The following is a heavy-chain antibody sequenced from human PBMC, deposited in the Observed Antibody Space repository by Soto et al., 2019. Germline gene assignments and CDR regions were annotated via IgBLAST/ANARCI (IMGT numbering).Heavy chain of an antibody. CDR3: ASRYSSSWYDYFDY. V-gene: IGHV4-39*01. J-gene: IGHJ4*02. CDR1: GGSISSSSYY. CDR2: IYYSGST. D-gene: IGHD6-13*01. Sequence: QLQLQESGPGLVKPSETLSLTCTVSGGSISSSSYYWGWIRQPPGKGLEWIGSIYYSGSTYYNPSLKRRVTISLDTSKNQFSLKLSSVTAADTAVYYCASRYSSSWYDYFDYWGQGTLVTVSS.